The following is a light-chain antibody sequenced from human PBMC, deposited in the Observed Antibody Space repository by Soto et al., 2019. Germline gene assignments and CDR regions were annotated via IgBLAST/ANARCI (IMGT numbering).Light chain of an antibody. J-gene: IGLJ3*02. CDR1: SSNIGTNG. CDR3: AAWDDSLNGWV. V-gene: IGLV1-36*01. Sequence: QSVLTQPPSASEAPRQRVTISCSGSSSNIGTNGVNWYQQLPGKAPKLLIYYDDLLPSGVSDRFSGSKSGTSASLAISGLQSEDGADYYGAAWDDSLNGWVFGGGPKLTVL. CDR2: YDD.